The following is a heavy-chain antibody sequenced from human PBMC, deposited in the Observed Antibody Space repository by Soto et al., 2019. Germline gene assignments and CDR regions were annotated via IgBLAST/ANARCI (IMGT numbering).Heavy chain of an antibody. V-gene: IGHV4-39*01. CDR3: ARGDTAMPSR. CDR1: GGSISSSSYY. CDR2: IYYSGST. D-gene: IGHD5-18*01. J-gene: IGHJ4*02. Sequence: SETLSLTCTVSGGSISSSSYYWGWFRQPPGKGLEWIGSIYYSGSTYYNPSLKSRVTISVDTSKNQFSLKLSSVTAADTAVYYCARGDTAMPSRWGQGTLVTVSS.